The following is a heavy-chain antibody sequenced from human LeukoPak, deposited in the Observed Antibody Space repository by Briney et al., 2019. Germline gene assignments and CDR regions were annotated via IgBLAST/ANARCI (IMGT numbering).Heavy chain of an antibody. CDR1: GGSISSYY. CDR3: ARDYWVAAAGTTVWFDP. J-gene: IGHJ5*02. Sequence: SETLSLXCTVSGGSISSYYWRWIRQPPGKGLESIGYIYYSGSTNYNPSLKSRVTISVDTSKNQFSLKLSSVTAADTAVYYCARDYWVAAAGTTVWFDPWGQGTLVTVSS. CDR2: IYYSGST. V-gene: IGHV4-59*01. D-gene: IGHD6-13*01.